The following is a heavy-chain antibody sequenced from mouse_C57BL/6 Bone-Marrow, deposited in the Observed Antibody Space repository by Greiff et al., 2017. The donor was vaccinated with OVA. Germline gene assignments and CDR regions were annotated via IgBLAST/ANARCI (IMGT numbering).Heavy chain of an antibody. CDR1: GYTFTSYW. CDR3: ARDDYRYFDV. D-gene: IGHD2-3*01. V-gene: IGHV1-64*01. CDR2: IHPNSGST. Sequence: QVELQQPGAELVKPGASVKLSCKASGYTFTSYWMHWVKQRPGQGLEWIGMIHPNSGSTNYNEKFKSKATLTVDKSSSTAYMQLSSLTSEDSAVYYCARDDYRYFDVWGTGTTVTVSS. J-gene: IGHJ1*03.